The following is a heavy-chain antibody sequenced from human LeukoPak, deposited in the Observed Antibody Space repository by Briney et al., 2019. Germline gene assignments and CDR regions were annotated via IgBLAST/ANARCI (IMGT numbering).Heavy chain of an antibody. CDR1: GYTFTSYG. V-gene: IGHV1-18*01. Sequence: GASVTLSCTASGYTFTSYGISWVRQAPGQGLEWMGWISAYNGNTNYAQKLQGRVTITTDTSTSTAYMELRSLRSDDTAVYYCARGPRSSISGAFDIWGQGTMVTVS. J-gene: IGHJ3*02. CDR2: ISAYNGNT. D-gene: IGHD3-10*01. CDR3: ARGPRSSISGAFDI.